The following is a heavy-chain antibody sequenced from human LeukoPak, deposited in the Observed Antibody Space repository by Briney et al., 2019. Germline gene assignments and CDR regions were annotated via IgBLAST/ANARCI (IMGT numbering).Heavy chain of an antibody. CDR2: IYYSGST. CDR3: AIFRRGIAAAGTGYYFDY. Sequence: SETLSLTCTVSGGSISSYYWSWIRQPPGKGLEWIGCIYYSGSTNYNPPLKSRVTISVDTSKNQFSLKLSSVTAADTAVYYCAIFRRGIAAAGTGYYFDYWGQGTLVTVSS. J-gene: IGHJ4*02. D-gene: IGHD6-13*01. CDR1: GGSISSYY. V-gene: IGHV4-59*01.